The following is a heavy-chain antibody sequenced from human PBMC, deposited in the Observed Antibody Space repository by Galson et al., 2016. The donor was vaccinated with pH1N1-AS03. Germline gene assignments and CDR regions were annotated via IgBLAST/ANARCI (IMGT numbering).Heavy chain of an antibody. D-gene: IGHD4-11*01. CDR3: TTDRNFFHP. CDR1: GLTFSTAW. V-gene: IGHV3-15*01. Sequence: SLRLSCAASGLTFSTAWMSWVRQAPGKGLEWVGRLKSKNDGGTADYAAPLKGRFTISRDDSKNTLYLQMDSLATEDTAVYYWTTDRNFFHPWGQGTRVTVSS. J-gene: IGHJ5*02. CDR2: LKSKNDGGTA.